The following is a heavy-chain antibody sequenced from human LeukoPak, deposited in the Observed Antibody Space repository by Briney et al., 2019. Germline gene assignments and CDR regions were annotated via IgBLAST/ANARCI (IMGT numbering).Heavy chain of an antibody. Sequence: GRSLRLSCAASGFTFSSYAMHWVRQAPGKGLEWVAVISYDGSNKYYADSVKGRFTISRDNSKNTLYLQMNSLRAEDTAVYYCARDVVLLWFGELLWPRETGMDVWGQGTTVTVSS. J-gene: IGHJ6*02. V-gene: IGHV3-30*04. D-gene: IGHD3-10*01. CDR3: ARDVVLLWFGELLWPRETGMDV. CDR2: ISYDGSNK. CDR1: GFTFSSYA.